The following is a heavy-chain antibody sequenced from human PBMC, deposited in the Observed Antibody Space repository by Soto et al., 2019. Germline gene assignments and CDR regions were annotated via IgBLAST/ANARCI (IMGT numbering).Heavy chain of an antibody. CDR2: IGTKADT. Sequence: PGGSLRLSCAASGFDFSSYDMFWVRQPTGKGMEWVSAIGTKADTFYPDPVKDRFTISRENARNFLYLQMNSLRAGDTAVYYCARSPSGSYPSSNALDIWGQGTMVTVSS. J-gene: IGHJ3*02. CDR3: ARSPSGSYPSSNALDI. V-gene: IGHV3-13*01. D-gene: IGHD1-26*01. CDR1: GFDFSSYD.